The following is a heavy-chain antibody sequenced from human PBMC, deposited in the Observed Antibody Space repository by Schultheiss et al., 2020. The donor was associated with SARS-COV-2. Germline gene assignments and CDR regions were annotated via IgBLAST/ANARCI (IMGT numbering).Heavy chain of an antibody. Sequence: SETLSLTCSVSGASISSYYWSWIRQPPGKGLEWIGYIYYSGSTYYNPSLKSRVTISVDTSKNQFSLKLSSVTAADTAVYYCARAPPPPVASGRRFFDYWGQGTLVTVSS. CDR3: ARAPPPPVASGRRFFDY. J-gene: IGHJ4*02. V-gene: IGHV4-59*12. D-gene: IGHD3-3*01. CDR1: GASISSYY. CDR2: IYYSGST.